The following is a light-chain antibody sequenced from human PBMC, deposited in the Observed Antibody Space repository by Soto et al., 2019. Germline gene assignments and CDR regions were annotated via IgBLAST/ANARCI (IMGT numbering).Light chain of an antibody. V-gene: IGLV2-14*01. CDR3: SSYTSASTPLV. CDR2: DVS. Sequence: QSALTQPASVSGSPGQSITISCTGTGSDVGSYNYVSWCQQHPGKAPKVMIYDVSNRPSVVSNRFSGSKSGNTASLTISGFQAEDEADYYCSSYTSASTPLVFGGGTKVTV. CDR1: GSDVGSYNY. J-gene: IGLJ2*01.